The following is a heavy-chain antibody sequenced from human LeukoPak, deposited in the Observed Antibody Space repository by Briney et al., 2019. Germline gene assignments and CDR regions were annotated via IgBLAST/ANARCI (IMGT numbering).Heavy chain of an antibody. CDR1: GYTFTSYD. CDR3: ARGRKVPWFPYYFDY. V-gene: IGHV1-8*03. Sequence: ASVRVSCKASGYTFTSYDINWVRQATGQGLEWMGWMNPNSGNTGYAQKFQGRVTITRNTSISTAYMELSSLRSEDTAVYYCARGRKVPWFPYYFDYWGQGTLVTVSS. J-gene: IGHJ4*02. D-gene: IGHD3-10*01. CDR2: MNPNSGNT.